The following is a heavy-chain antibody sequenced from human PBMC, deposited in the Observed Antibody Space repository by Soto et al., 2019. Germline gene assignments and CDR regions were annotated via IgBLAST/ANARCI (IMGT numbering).Heavy chain of an antibody. Sequence: GGSLRLSCAASGFTFSSYAMSWVRQAPGKGLEWVSAISGSGGSTYYADSVKGRFTISRDNSKNTLYLQMNSLRAEDTAVYYCARANSAYSYGDYWGQGTLVTLSS. J-gene: IGHJ4*02. V-gene: IGHV3-23*01. D-gene: IGHD5-18*01. CDR2: ISGSGGST. CDR3: ARANSAYSYGDY. CDR1: GFTFSSYA.